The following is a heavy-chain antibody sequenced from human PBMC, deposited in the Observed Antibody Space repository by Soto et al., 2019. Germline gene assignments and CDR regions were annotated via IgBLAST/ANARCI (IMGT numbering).Heavy chain of an antibody. CDR3: VTGRMVPNSPKTYYDYVWGSYRYHP. V-gene: IGHV1-8*01. Sequence: ASVKVSCKASGYTLTSYDINWVRQATGQGLEWMGWMNPNSGNTGYAQKFQGRVTMTRNTSISTAYMELSSLRSEDTAVYYCVTGRMVPNSPKTYYDYVWGSYRYHPWGQGTLVTVSS. CDR2: MNPNSGNT. J-gene: IGHJ5*02. CDR1: GYTLTSYD. D-gene: IGHD3-16*02.